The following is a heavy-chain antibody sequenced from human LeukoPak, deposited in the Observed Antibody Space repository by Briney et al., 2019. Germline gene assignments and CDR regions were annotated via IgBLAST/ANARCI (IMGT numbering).Heavy chain of an antibody. CDR2: VYPGDSDT. V-gene: IGHV5-51*01. CDR1: GYIFTTYW. J-gene: IGHJ4*02. Sequence: GESLKISCKGSGYIFTTYWIGWVRQMPGKGLEWMGIVYPGDSDTRYSPSFQGQVTISADKSISTAYLQWSSLKASDTAMYYCARHGASYGYSWPDNWGQGTLVTVSS. CDR3: ARHGASYGYSWPDN. D-gene: IGHD5-18*01.